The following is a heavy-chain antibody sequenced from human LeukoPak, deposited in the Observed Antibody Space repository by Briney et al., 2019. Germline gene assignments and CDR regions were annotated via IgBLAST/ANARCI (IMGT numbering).Heavy chain of an antibody. J-gene: IGHJ4*02. CDR3: TRDWLLNYYGSGSY. Sequence: GESLRLSCTASGFTFGDYAMSWFRQAPGKGLEWVGFIRSKAYGGTTEYAASVKGRFTISRDDSKSIAYLQMNSLKTEDTAVYHCTRDWLLNYYGSGSYWGQGTLVTVSS. V-gene: IGHV3-49*03. D-gene: IGHD3-10*01. CDR1: GFTFGDYA. CDR2: IRSKAYGGTT.